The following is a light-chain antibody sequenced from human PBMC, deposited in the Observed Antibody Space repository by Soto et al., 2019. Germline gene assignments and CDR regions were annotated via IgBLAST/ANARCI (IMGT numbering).Light chain of an antibody. V-gene: IGKV1-9*01. J-gene: IGKJ3*01. CDR2: AAS. Sequence: DIQLTQSPSFLSASVGDRVTITCRASQGISSYLAWYQQKPGKAPKLLIYAASTLQSGVPSRFIXSGSGTEFTLTISSLQPEDFATYYCQQLNSYPQGFTFGPGTKVDIK. CDR3: QQLNSYPQGFT. CDR1: QGISSY.